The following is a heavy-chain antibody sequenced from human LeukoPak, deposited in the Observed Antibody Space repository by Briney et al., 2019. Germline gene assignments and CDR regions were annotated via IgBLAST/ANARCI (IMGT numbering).Heavy chain of an antibody. CDR3: ARRFRGYDNYYYYYGIDG. Sequence: GGSLRLSCAASGFTFSSYWMSWVRQAPGKGLEWVANIKQDGSEKYYVDSVKGRFTISRDNAKNSLYLQMNSLRAEDTAVYYCARRFRGYDNYYYYYGIDGWGQGTTVTVSS. CDR2: IKQDGSEK. J-gene: IGHJ6*02. V-gene: IGHV3-7*01. D-gene: IGHD5-12*01. CDR1: GFTFSSYW.